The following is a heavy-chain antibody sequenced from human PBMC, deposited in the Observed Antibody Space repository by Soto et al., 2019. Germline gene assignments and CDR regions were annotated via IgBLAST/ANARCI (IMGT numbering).Heavy chain of an antibody. CDR2: IYYSGST. D-gene: IGHD3-10*01. CDR3: ASRSGSYPYPFDY. Sequence: SETLSLTCTVSGGSISSGGYYWSWIRQHPGKGLEWIGYIYYSGSTYYNPSLKSRVTISVDTSKNQFSLKLSSVTAADTAVYYCASRSGSYPYPFDYWGQGTLVTVSS. CDR1: GGSISSGGYY. J-gene: IGHJ4*02. V-gene: IGHV4-31*03.